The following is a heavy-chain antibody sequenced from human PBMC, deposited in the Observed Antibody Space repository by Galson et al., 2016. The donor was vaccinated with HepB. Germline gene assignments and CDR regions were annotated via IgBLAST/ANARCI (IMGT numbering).Heavy chain of an antibody. CDR3: ARAPCSGGSCYSYYQYYYGIDV. V-gene: IGHV4-31*03. CDR2: IYYSGST. Sequence: TLSLTCTVSGGSIISGGYYWSWIRQHPGKGLEWIGYIYYSGSTHYNPSLKSRVTISVDTSKNQFSLRLSSVRAADTAVYYCARAPCSGGSCYSYYQYYYGIDVWGQGATVTVSS. D-gene: IGHD2-15*01. CDR1: GGSIISGGYY. J-gene: IGHJ6*02.